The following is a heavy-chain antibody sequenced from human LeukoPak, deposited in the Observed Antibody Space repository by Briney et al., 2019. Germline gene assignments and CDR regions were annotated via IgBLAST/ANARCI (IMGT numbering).Heavy chain of an antibody. V-gene: IGHV1-46*01. D-gene: IGHD1-26*01. CDR1: GYTFASYY. J-gene: IGHJ4*02. Sequence: GAPVKVSCKASGYTFASYYMPWVRQAPGKGLEWMGIINPSGGSTSYAQKFQGRVTMTRDTSTSTVYMELSSLRSEDTAVYYCARGASSGYSGSYQYYFDYWGQGTLVTVSS. CDR2: INPSGGST. CDR3: ARGASSGYSGSYQYYFDY.